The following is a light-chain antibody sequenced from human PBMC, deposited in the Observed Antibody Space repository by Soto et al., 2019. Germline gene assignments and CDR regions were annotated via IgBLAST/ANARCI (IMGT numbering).Light chain of an antibody. Sequence: EIVMTQSPATLSVSPGERATLSCRASQSVSSKLAWYQQKPGQAPRLLLYGASTRDTGIPARFSGSGSGTEFTLTISSLQSEDFAVYYCQQYNNWPLTFGGGTKVEIK. CDR3: QQYNNWPLT. CDR1: QSVSSK. J-gene: IGKJ4*01. CDR2: GAS. V-gene: IGKV3-15*01.